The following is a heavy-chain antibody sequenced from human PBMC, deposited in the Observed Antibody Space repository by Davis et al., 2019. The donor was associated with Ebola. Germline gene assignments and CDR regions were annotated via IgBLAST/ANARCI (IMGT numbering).Heavy chain of an antibody. J-gene: IGHJ5*02. V-gene: IGHV4-59*12. CDR1: GGSISSYY. D-gene: IGHD2-15*01. Sequence: MPSETLSLTCTVSGGSISSYYWSWIRQPPGKGLEWIGYIYYSGSTNYNPSLKSRVTISVDTSKNQFSLKLSSVTAADTAVYYCAGGYCSGGSCYLGYWFDPWGQGTLVTVSS. CDR2: IYYSGST. CDR3: AGGYCSGGSCYLGYWFDP.